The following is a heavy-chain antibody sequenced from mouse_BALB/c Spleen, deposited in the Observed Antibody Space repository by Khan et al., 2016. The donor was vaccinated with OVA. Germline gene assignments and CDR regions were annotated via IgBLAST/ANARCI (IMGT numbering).Heavy chain of an antibody. D-gene: IGHD1-1*01. Sequence: QVQLKESGAELMKPGASVKISCKATGYTFSSYWIEWVKQRPGHGLEWIGEILPGSGRNNYNEKFKGKATFTADTSSNTAYMQLSNLTSDDSAVYCCARGNYYGSSSGFGYWGQGTLVTVSA. V-gene: IGHV1-9*01. CDR2: ILPGSGRN. CDR3: ARGNYYGSSSGFGY. J-gene: IGHJ3*01. CDR1: GYTFSSYW.